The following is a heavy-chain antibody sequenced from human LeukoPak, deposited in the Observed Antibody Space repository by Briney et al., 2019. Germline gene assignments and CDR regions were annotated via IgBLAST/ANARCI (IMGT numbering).Heavy chain of an antibody. V-gene: IGHV5-51*01. CDR3: ARLGSSSWYFDY. D-gene: IGHD6-13*01. J-gene: IGHJ4*02. CDR1: GYRFASYW. Sequence: GESLKISCKGSGYRFASYWIGWVRQMPGKGLEWMGIIYPGDSDTRYGPSFQGQVTISADKSINTASLQWRSLKASDTAMYYCARLGSSSWYFDYWGQGTLVAVSS. CDR2: IYPGDSDT.